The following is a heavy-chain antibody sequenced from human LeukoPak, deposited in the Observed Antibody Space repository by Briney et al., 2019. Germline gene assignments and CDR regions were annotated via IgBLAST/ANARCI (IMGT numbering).Heavy chain of an antibody. Sequence: GGSLRLSCAASGFTFSSYAMSWVRQAPGKGLEWVSGISGSGGSTYYADSVKGRFTISRDNSKNTLYLQMDSLRAGDTAVYYCAKTYSSSWHYFDYWGQGTLVTVSS. CDR2: ISGSGGST. V-gene: IGHV3-23*01. CDR1: GFTFSSYA. D-gene: IGHD6-13*01. J-gene: IGHJ4*02. CDR3: AKTYSSSWHYFDY.